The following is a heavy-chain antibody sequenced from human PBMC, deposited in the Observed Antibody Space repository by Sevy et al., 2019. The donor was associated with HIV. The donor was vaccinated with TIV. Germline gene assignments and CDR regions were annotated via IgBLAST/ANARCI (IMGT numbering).Heavy chain of an antibody. CDR2: SGST. CDR3: ARGGPNQHQLDYFDY. V-gene: IGHV4-59*01. CDR1: GVSISNYY. D-gene: IGHD6-13*01. Sequence: ETLSLTCTVSGVSISNYYWAWIRQPPGKGLECVGFSGSTNYNPSLKSRVTTSVDTSKNHFSLKLSSVTVADTAIYYCARGGPNQHQLDYFDYWGQGTLVTVSS. J-gene: IGHJ4*02.